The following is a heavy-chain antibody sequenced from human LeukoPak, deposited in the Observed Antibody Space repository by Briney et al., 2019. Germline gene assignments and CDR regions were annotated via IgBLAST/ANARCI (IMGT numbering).Heavy chain of an antibody. D-gene: IGHD6-13*01. Sequence: ASVKVSCKASGYTFTSYDINWVRQATGQGLEWMGWMNPNSGNTGYAQKFQGRVTMTRNTSISTAYMELSSLRSEDTAVYHCARGSSNSSSWYVPFAYYYYYMDVWGKGTTVTVSS. CDR1: GYTFTSYD. CDR3: ARGSSNSSSWYVPFAYYYYYMDV. V-gene: IGHV1-8*01. J-gene: IGHJ6*03. CDR2: MNPNSGNT.